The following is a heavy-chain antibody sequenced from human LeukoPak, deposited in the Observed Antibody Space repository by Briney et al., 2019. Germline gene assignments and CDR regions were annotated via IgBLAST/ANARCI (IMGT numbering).Heavy chain of an antibody. CDR1: GFTVINNC. V-gene: IGHV3-53*05. Sequence: GGSLRLSCAVSGFTVINNCMSWVRQAPGKGLEWVSVLYTTGTTHYADSVKGRFTISRDTSKNTLLLQMNGLRAEDSAMYYCARGRHDYGPAFDYWGQGTLVTVSS. CDR2: LYTTGTT. D-gene: IGHD4-17*01. J-gene: IGHJ4*01. CDR3: ARGRHDYGPAFDY.